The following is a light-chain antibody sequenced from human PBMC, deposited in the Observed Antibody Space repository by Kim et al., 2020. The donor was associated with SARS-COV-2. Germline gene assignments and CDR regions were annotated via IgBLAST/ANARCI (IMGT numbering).Light chain of an antibody. J-gene: IGLJ1*01. CDR1: KVGDKY. Sequence: VSPGQEASITCSGDKVGDKYACWYQQKPGQSPVLVIYQDSKRPSGIPERFSGSNSGNTATLTISGTQAMDEADYYCQAWDSSTAVFGTGTKVTVL. CDR3: QAWDSSTAV. V-gene: IGLV3-1*01. CDR2: QDS.